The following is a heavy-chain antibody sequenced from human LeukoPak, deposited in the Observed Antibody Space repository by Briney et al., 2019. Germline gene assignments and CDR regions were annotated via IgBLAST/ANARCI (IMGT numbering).Heavy chain of an antibody. Sequence: GGSLRLPCAASGFTFSSYGMHWVRQAPGKGLEWVAFIRYDGSNKHYADSVKGRFTISRDNSKNTLYLQMNSLRAEDTAVYYCAKEPAWNDERANPWGQGTLVTVSS. CDR1: GFTFSSYG. D-gene: IGHD1-1*01. CDR2: IRYDGSNK. J-gene: IGHJ5*02. V-gene: IGHV3-30*02. CDR3: AKEPAWNDERANP.